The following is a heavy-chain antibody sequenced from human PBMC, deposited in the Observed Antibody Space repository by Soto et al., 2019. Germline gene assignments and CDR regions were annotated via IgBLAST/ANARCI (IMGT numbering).Heavy chain of an antibody. CDR3: AKEYSSTSRGSFDY. Sequence: GGSLRLSCAASGFTFSNYAMNWVRQAPGKGLEWVSGITGSSGRTFYADSVKGRFTISRDNSKNTVYLQMNSVRADDTAVYYCAKEYSSTSRGSFDYWGQGALVTVSS. J-gene: IGHJ4*02. D-gene: IGHD1-26*01. V-gene: IGHV3-23*01. CDR2: ITGSSGRT. CDR1: GFTFSNYA.